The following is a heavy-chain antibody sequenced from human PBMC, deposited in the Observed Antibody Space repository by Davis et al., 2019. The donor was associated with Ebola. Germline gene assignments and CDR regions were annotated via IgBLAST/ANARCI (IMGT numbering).Heavy chain of an antibody. J-gene: IGHJ5*02. Sequence: GESLKISCAASGFIFSSYAMSWVRQAPGKGLEWVSSISVRSITYHADSVKGRFNISRDNSKNTLYLQMNSLRAEDTAVYYCAKVHPPTTVTTGWFDPWGQGTLVTVSS. V-gene: IGHV3-23*01. CDR2: ISVRSIT. D-gene: IGHD4-17*01. CDR3: AKVHPPTTVTTGWFDP. CDR1: GFIFSSYA.